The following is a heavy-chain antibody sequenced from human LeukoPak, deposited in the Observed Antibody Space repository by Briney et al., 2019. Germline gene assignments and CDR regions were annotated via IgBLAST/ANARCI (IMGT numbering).Heavy chain of an antibody. Sequence: PGGSLRLSCAASGFTFSSYTMSWVRQAPGRGLEWVSSISSTSTYIYYADSVKGRFTISRDNSKNTLSLQMNSLRAEDTAVYYCATRTVASYNLDYWGQGTLVTVSS. J-gene: IGHJ4*02. D-gene: IGHD4-17*01. CDR2: ISSTSTYI. CDR3: ATRTVASYNLDY. V-gene: IGHV3-21*04. CDR1: GFTFSSYT.